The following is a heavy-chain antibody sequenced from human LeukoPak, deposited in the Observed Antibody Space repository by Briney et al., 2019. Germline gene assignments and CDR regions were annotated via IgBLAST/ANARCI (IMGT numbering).Heavy chain of an antibody. CDR3: ARDKAHSYGRYFDP. J-gene: IGHJ5*02. D-gene: IGHD5-18*01. Sequence: SSETLSLTCSVAGGSISTYYWNWIRQTSGKGLEWIGHISYGNTDYNPSLKSRVTISVDTSKNQFSLKLTSVTAADTAVYYCARDKAHSYGRYFDPWGQGALVTVSS. CDR1: GGSISTYY. V-gene: IGHV4-59*01. CDR2: ISYGNT.